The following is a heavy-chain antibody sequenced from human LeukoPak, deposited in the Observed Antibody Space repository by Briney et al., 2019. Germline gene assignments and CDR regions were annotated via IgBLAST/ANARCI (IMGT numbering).Heavy chain of an antibody. D-gene: IGHD4-23*01. CDR1: GGSISSGAHY. J-gene: IGHJ4*02. V-gene: IGHV4-30-4*01. CDR3: ARYYGGNSNFDY. CDR2: ISYSGST. Sequence: SETLSLTCTVSGGSISSGAHYWSWVRQPPGKGLEWIGYISYSGSTYYNPSLKSRVTISIDTSKSQFSLKLSSVTAADTAVYYCARYYGGNSNFDYWGQGTLVTVSS.